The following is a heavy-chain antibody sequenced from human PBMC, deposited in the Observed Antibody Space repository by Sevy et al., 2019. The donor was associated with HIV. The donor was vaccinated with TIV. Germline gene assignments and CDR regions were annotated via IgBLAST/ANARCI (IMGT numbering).Heavy chain of an antibody. CDR1: GGSISSGGYY. V-gene: IGHV4-31*03. D-gene: IGHD3-22*01. CDR3: ARNQVWLDMIVVYRSNQSHAFDI. J-gene: IGHJ3*02. CDR2: IYYSGST. Sequence: SETLSLTCTVSGGSISSGGYYWSWIRQHPGKGLEWIGYIYYSGSTYYNPSLQSRVTISVDTSKNQFSLKLSSVTAADTAVYYCARNQVWLDMIVVYRSNQSHAFDIWGQGTMVTVSS.